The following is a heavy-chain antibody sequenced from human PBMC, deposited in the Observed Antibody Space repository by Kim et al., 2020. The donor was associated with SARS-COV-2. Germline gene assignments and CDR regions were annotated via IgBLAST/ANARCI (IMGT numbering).Heavy chain of an antibody. CDR2: IYYSGST. J-gene: IGHJ4*02. CDR3: ARAALLGQWLGFCDY. Sequence: SETLSLTCTVSGGSISSSSYYWGWIRQPPGKGLEWIGSIYYSGSTYYNPSLKSRVTISVDTYKNQFSLKLSAVTAADTAVYYCARAALLGQWLGFCDYWGQGTLVTVSS. CDR1: GGSISSSSYY. D-gene: IGHD6-19*01. V-gene: IGHV4-39*01.